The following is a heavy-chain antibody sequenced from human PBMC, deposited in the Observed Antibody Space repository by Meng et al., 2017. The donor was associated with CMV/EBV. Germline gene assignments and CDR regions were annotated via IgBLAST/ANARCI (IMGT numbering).Heavy chain of an antibody. D-gene: IGHD6-19*01. Sequence: SSVNVSRMASGGTFSSYAISWVRQAPGQGLAWMGGIFPFFCTANYAQKSQGRVTITTDESTSTAYMELSSLRSEDTAVYYCARDAVAASPYYHGMDVWGQGTTVTVSS. CDR1: GGTFSSYA. CDR2: IFPFFCTA. CDR3: ARDAVAASPYYHGMDV. J-gene: IGHJ6*02. V-gene: IGHV1-69*05.